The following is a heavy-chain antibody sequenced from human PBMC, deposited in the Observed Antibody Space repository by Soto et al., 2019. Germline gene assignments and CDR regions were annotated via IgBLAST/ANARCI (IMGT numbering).Heavy chain of an antibody. V-gene: IGHV3-7*03. CDR3: AREGHTYYDILTGYYFPSGRWFDP. D-gene: IGHD3-9*01. J-gene: IGHJ5*02. CDR2: IKQDGSEK. CDR1: GFTFSSYW. Sequence: GGSLRLSCAASGFTFSSYWMSWVRQAPGKGLEWVANIKQDGSEKYYVDSVKGRLTISRDNAKNSLYLQMNSLRAEDTAVYYCAREGHTYYDILTGYYFPSGRWFDPWGQGTLVTVSS.